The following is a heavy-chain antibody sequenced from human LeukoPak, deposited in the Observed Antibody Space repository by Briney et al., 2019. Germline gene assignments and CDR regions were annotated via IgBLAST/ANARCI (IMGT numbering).Heavy chain of an antibody. CDR1: GYTFTDYY. CDR3: ARRFCFSSSCYTVSFDP. V-gene: IGHV1-2*02. J-gene: IGHJ5*02. D-gene: IGHD2-2*02. CDR2: INPNNSGT. Sequence: ASVKASCKASGYTFTDYYIHWVRQAPGQGLEWMGWINPNNSGTNYAQKFQGRVTMTRDTSISTAYVELSSLRSDDTAVYYCARRFCFSSSCYTVSFDPWGQGTLVTVSS.